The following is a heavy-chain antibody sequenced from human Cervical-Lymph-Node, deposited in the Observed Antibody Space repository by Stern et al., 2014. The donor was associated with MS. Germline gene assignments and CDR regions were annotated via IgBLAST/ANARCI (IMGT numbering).Heavy chain of an antibody. J-gene: IGHJ4*02. V-gene: IGHV5-51*01. Sequence: VQLMQSGAEVKKPGESLKISCKLSGYSFTIYYIAWVRQMPGKGLEWMGVIYPYDSDTTYSPSFQGQVTISADKSIPTAYLQWSSLRASDTAMYYCARHVQGFDYWGQGTLVTVSS. CDR3: ARHVQGFDY. CDR1: GYSFTIYY. CDR2: IYPYDSDT.